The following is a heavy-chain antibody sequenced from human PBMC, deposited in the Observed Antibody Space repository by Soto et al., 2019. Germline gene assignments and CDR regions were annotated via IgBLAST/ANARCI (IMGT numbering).Heavy chain of an antibody. Sequence: QSGGSLRLSCAASGFTFSSYEMNWVRQAPGKGLEWVSYISSSGSTIYYADSVKGRFTISRDNAKNSLYLQMNSLRAEDTAVYYCARARIVVVPAEYYGMDVWGQGATVTVSS. CDR3: ARARIVVVPAEYYGMDV. CDR1: GFTFSSYE. J-gene: IGHJ6*02. V-gene: IGHV3-48*03. D-gene: IGHD2-2*01. CDR2: ISSSGSTI.